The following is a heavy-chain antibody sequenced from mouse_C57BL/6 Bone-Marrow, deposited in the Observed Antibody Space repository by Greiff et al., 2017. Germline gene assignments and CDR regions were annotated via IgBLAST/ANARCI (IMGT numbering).Heavy chain of an antibody. Sequence: EVKVVESGGGLVQPGGSLKLSCAASGFTFSDYGMAWVRQAPRKGPEWVAFISNLAYSIYYADTVTGRFTISRENAKNTLHLEMSSLRSEDTAMYYCARHPLYDGYYQGYFDVWGTGTTVTVSS. J-gene: IGHJ1*03. V-gene: IGHV5-15*01. CDR3: ARHPLYDGYYQGYFDV. CDR1: GFTFSDYG. D-gene: IGHD2-3*01. CDR2: ISNLAYSI.